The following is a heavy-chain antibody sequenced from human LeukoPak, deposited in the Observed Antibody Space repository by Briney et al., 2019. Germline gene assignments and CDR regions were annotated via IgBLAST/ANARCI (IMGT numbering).Heavy chain of an antibody. CDR2: INMVGSST. CDR3: ARDGLYYYGSGSYSIIDY. V-gene: IGHV3-74*01. D-gene: IGHD3-10*01. J-gene: IGHJ4*02. Sequence: GGAPRLSCAASGFTFSSYAMSGVRQAPGRGRGWVSRINMVGSSTSYAESVKGRFTISRDNAKNTLYLQMTSLRAEDTAVYYCARDGLYYYGSGSYSIIDYWGQGTLVTVSS. CDR1: GFTFSSYA.